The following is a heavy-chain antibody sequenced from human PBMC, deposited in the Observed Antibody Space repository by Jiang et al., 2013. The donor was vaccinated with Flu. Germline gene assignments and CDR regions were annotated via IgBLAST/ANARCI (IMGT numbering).Heavy chain of an antibody. V-gene: IGHV4-34*01. D-gene: IGHD6-19*01. J-gene: IGHJ6*03. CDR3: ARHKVAGYYYYYYMDV. CDR2: INHSGST. CDR1: GGSFSGYY. Sequence: LLKPSETLSLTCAVYGGSFSGYYWSWIRQPPGKGLEWIGEINHSGSTNYNPSLKSRVTISVDTSKNQFSLKLSSVTAADTAVYYCARHKVAGYYYYYYMDVWGKGTTVTVSS.